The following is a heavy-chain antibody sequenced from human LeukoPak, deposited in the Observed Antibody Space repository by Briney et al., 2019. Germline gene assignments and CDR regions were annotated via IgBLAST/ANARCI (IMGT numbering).Heavy chain of an antibody. CDR2: IIPIFGTA. V-gene: IGHV1-69*06. CDR1: GGTFSSYA. Sequence: SVKVSCKASGGTFSSYAISWVRQAPGQGLEWMGGIIPIFGTANYAQRFQGRVTITADKSTGTAYMELSSLRSEDTAVYYCASGVLRFLEWLLPFDYWGQGTLVTVSS. J-gene: IGHJ4*02. CDR3: ASGVLRFLEWLLPFDY. D-gene: IGHD3-3*01.